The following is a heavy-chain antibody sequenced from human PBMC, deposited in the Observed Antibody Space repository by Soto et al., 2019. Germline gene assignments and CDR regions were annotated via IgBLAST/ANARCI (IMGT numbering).Heavy chain of an antibody. CDR3: ASGATDAWELLAT. D-gene: IGHD1-26*01. V-gene: IGHV4-34*01. CDR2: INHSGST. J-gene: IGHJ1*01. Sequence: QVQLQQWGAGLLKPSETLSLTCAVYGGSFSGYYWSWIRQPPGKGLEWIGEINHSGSTSYNSSLKSRVTISVDTSKNQFSLKVSSVTAADTAVYYCASGATDAWELLATCGHGTLVTVSS. CDR1: GGSFSGYY.